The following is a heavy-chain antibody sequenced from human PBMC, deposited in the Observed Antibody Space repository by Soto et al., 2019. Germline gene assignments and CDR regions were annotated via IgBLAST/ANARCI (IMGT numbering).Heavy chain of an antibody. Sequence: QVQLVQSGAEVKKPGSSVKVSCKASGGTFSSYAISWVRQAPGQGLEWMGGIIPIFGTANYAQKFQGRVTITADESTNTAYMELSSLRSEDTAVYYCARDRENYDILTGYYYNGVWFDPWGQGTLVTVSS. CDR3: ARDRENYDILTGYYYNGVWFDP. D-gene: IGHD3-9*01. V-gene: IGHV1-69*01. CDR1: GGTFSSYA. CDR2: IIPIFGTA. J-gene: IGHJ5*02.